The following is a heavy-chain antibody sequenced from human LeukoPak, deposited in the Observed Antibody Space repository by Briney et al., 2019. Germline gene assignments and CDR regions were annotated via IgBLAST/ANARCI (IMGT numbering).Heavy chain of an antibody. Sequence: GTSLRLSCAASGFTFSSYWMSWVRQAPGKGLEWVANIKQDGSEKYYVDSVKGRFTISRDNAKNSLYLQMNSLRAEDTAVYYCARDRYYYDSSGYYPHFDYWGQGTLVTVSS. CDR3: ARDRYYYDSSGYYPHFDY. D-gene: IGHD3-22*01. V-gene: IGHV3-7*01. CDR1: GFTFSSYW. CDR2: IKQDGSEK. J-gene: IGHJ4*02.